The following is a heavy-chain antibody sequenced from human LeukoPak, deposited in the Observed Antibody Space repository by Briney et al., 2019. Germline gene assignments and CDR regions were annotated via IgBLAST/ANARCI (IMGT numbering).Heavy chain of an antibody. CDR1: GYIFTNHY. CDR3: ARGGSTVFGVVND. D-gene: IGHD3-3*01. J-gene: IGHJ4*02. V-gene: IGHV1-2*02. CDR2: THPNSDGT. Sequence: GASVKVSCKASGYIFTNHYMHWVRQAPGQGLEWMGWTHPNSDGTNYAQKFQGRVTMTRDTSINTAYMGLRSLRSHDTAIYYCARGGSTVFGVVNDWGQGTLVTVSS.